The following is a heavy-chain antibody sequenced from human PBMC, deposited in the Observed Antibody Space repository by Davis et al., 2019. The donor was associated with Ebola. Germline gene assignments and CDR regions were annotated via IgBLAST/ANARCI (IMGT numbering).Heavy chain of an antibody. D-gene: IGHD3-22*01. CDR3: AHDSY. CDR2: ISSSSSYI. Sequence: GGSLRLSCTDSVITFSSYAMTWVRQAPGKGLEWVSSISSSSSYIYYADSLKGRLTISRDNAKNSLYLQMDSLRAEDTAVYYCAHDSYWGQGTLVTVSS. V-gene: IGHV3-21*01. CDR1: VITFSSYA. J-gene: IGHJ4*02.